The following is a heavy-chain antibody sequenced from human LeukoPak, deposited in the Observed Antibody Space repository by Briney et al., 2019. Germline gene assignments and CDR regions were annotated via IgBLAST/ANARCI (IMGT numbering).Heavy chain of an antibody. V-gene: IGHV1-69*06. D-gene: IGHD3-22*01. CDR1: GGTFSSYA. CDR3: ARTPYHDSSGFDHFNY. CDR2: IIPIFGTT. J-gene: IGHJ4*02. Sequence: SVKVSCKASGGTFSSYAISWVRQAPGQGLEWMGGIIPIFGTTNYAQKFQDRVTITADKSTSTAYMELKSLRSDDMAVYYCARTPYHDSSGFDHFNYWGQGTLVTVSS.